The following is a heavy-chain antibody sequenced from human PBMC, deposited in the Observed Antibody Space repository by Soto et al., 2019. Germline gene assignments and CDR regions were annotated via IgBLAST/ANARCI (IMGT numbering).Heavy chain of an antibody. CDR1: GFTFGDYA. CDR3: TSPSYCGGDCRLGWYYGMDV. Sequence: PGGSLRLSCTASGFTFGDYAMSWFRQAPGKGLEWVGFIRSKAYGGTTEYAASVKGRFTISRDDSKSIAYLQMNSLKTEDTAVYYCTSPSYCGGDCRLGWYYGMDVWGQGTTVTVSS. CDR2: IRSKAYGGTT. J-gene: IGHJ6*02. D-gene: IGHD2-21*02. V-gene: IGHV3-49*03.